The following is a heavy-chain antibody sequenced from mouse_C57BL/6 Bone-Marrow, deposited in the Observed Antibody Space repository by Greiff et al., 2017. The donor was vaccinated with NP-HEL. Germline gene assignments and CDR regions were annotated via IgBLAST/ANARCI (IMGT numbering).Heavy chain of an antibody. CDR1: GYTFTSYW. CDR2: IDPSDSYT. J-gene: IGHJ3*01. Sequence: VQLQQPGAELVRPGTSVKLSCKASGYTFTSYWMHWVKQRPGQGLEWIGVIDPSDSYTNYNQKFKGKATLTVDTSSSTAYMQLSSLTSEDSAVYYCARWIYYYYAFAYWGQGTLVTVSA. V-gene: IGHV1-59*01. D-gene: IGHD2-4*01. CDR3: ARWIYYYYAFAY.